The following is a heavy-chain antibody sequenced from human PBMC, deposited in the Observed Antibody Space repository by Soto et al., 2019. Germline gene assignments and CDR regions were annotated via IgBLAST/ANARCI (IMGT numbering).Heavy chain of an antibody. CDR1: GFTFTNYF. D-gene: IGHD1-26*01. J-gene: IGHJ6*02. CDR3: ARGDGRGSTGFYYYYGMDV. Sequence: QVQLVQSGAEVKKPGASVKVSCKASGFTFTNYFFHWVRQAPRQGLEWMGIISPYDGSKNYQQSLQGRVTMTSDTSTSTVYMELRSLRSEDTAVYFCARGDGRGSTGFYYYYGMDVWCHGTMITVSS. V-gene: IGHV1-46*01. CDR2: ISPYDGSK.